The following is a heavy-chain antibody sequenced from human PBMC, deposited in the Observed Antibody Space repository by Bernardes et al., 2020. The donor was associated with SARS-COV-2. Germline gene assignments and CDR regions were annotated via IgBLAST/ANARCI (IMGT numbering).Heavy chain of an antibody. J-gene: IGHJ6*02. CDR3: ARGAIANYGSGSYYTIYYYYGMDV. CDR2: INPNSGGT. CDR1: GYTLTGNY. D-gene: IGHD3-10*01. Sequence: ASVKVSCKASGYTLTGNYMRWVRQAPGQGLEWMGWINPNSGGTNYAQKFQGWVTMTRDTSISTAYMELSRLRSDDTAVYYCARGAIANYGSGSYYTIYYYYGMDVWGQGTTVTVSS. V-gene: IGHV1-2*04.